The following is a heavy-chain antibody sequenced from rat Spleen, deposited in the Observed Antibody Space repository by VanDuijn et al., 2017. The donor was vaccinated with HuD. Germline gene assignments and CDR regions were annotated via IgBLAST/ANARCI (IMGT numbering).Heavy chain of an antibody. CDR2: INSAGST. J-gene: IGHJ3*01. D-gene: IGHD1-12*02. Sequence: EVQLQESGPGLVKPSQSLSLTCSVTGHSIASSYRWNWIRKFPGNRLEWMGYINSAGSTNYKPSLKSRIPISRNASKNQFFLQVDSVTTEDTATYYCARSDGTHYYLPFADWGQGTLVTVSS. CDR3: ARSDGTHYYLPFAD. V-gene: IGHV3-3*01. CDR1: GHSIASSYR.